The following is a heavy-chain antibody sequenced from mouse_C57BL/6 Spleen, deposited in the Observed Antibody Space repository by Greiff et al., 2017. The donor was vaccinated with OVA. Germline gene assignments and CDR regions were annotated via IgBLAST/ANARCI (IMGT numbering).Heavy chain of an antibody. V-gene: IGHV1-55*01. CDR1: GYTFTSYW. D-gene: IGHD1-2*01. CDR2: IYPGSGST. J-gene: IGHJ2*01. Sequence: QVQLQQPGAELVKPGASVKMSCKASGYTFTSYWITWVKQRPGQGLAWIGDIYPGSGSTNYNEKFKSKATLTVDTSSSTAYMQLSSLTSEDSAVYYCSRKDFYYCYQDYWGQGATLTVSS. CDR3: SRKDFYYCYQDY.